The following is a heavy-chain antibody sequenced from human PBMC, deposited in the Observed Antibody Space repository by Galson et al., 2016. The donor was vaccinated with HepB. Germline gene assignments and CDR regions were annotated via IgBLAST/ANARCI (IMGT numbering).Heavy chain of an antibody. J-gene: IGHJ4*02. D-gene: IGHD3-16*01. Sequence: SLRLSCAASAFTFSTYWMSWVRQAPGKGLEWVANINQDGSEKSYVDSVKGRFTVSRDNAKNSLYLQMNNLRAEDTAMYYCARDRTDHGSGTYGHDCWGQGTLVAVSS. V-gene: IGHV3-7*03. CDR2: INQDGSEK. CDR3: ARDRTDHGSGTYGHDC. CDR1: AFTFSTYW.